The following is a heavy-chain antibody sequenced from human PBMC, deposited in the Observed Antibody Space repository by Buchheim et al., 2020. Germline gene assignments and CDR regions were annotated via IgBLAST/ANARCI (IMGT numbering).Heavy chain of an antibody. CDR2: ISSSSSTI. V-gene: IGHV3-48*02. D-gene: IGHD3-22*01. CDR3: ASVRDYYDSSGLFDY. J-gene: IGHJ4*02. Sequence: VQLVESGGGVVQPGRSLRLSCAASGFTFSSYSMNWVRQAPGKGLEWVSYISSSSSTIYYADSVKGRFTISRDNAKNSLYLQMNSLRDEDTAVYYCASVRDYYDSSGLFDYWGQGTL. CDR1: GFTFSSYS.